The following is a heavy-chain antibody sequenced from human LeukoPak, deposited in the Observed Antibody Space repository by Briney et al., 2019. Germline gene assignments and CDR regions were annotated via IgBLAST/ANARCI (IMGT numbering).Heavy chain of an antibody. Sequence: ASVKVSCKASGYTFTSYYMHWVRQAPGQGLEWMGIINPSGGSTSYAQKFQGRVTMTRDMSTSTVYMELSSLRSEDTAVYYCARGMGYSSSWNNWFDPWGQGTLVTVSS. CDR1: GYTFTSYY. V-gene: IGHV1-46*01. CDR3: ARGMGYSSSWNNWFDP. J-gene: IGHJ5*02. D-gene: IGHD6-13*01. CDR2: INPSGGST.